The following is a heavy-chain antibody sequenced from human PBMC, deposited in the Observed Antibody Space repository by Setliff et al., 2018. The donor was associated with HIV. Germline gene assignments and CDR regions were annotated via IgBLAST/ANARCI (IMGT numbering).Heavy chain of an antibody. Sequence: SETLSLTCTVSGGSISSGGYYWSWIRQHPGKGLEWIGYIYYSGSTYYNPSLKGRVTISIDTSKNQFSLTLSSVTAADTAVYYCARGLVVVTDSDYDTNYYYYYYMDVWGKGTTVTVSS. D-gene: IGHD5-12*01. J-gene: IGHJ6*03. CDR2: IYYSGST. CDR1: GGSISSGGYY. CDR3: ARGLVVVTDSDYDTNYYYYYYMDV. V-gene: IGHV4-31*03.